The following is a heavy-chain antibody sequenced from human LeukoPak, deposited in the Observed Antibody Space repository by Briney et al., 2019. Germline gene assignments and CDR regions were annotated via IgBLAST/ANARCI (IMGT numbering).Heavy chain of an antibody. CDR1: GGSISSSSYY. CDR2: IYYSGST. V-gene: IGHV4-39*07. CDR3: ARGIAAFRP. J-gene: IGHJ5*02. D-gene: IGHD6-13*01. Sequence: PSETLSLTCTVSGGSISSSSYYWGWIRQPPGKGLEWIGSIYYSGSTYYNPSLKSRVTISVDTSKNQFSLKLSSVTAADTAVYYCARGIAAFRPWGQGTLVTVSS.